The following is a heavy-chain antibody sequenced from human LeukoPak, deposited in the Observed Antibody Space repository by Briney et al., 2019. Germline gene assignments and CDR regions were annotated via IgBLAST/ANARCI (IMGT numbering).Heavy chain of an antibody. CDR1: GYTFTSYG. V-gene: IGHV1-18*01. D-gene: IGHD6-19*01. Sequence: VASVKVSCKASGYTFTSYGISWVRQAPGQGLEWMGWISAYNGNTNYAQKLQGRVTMTTDTSTSTAYMELRSLRSDDTAVYYCARFIAVARRGYYFDYWGQGTLVTVSS. CDR3: ARFIAVARRGYYFDY. CDR2: ISAYNGNT. J-gene: IGHJ4*02.